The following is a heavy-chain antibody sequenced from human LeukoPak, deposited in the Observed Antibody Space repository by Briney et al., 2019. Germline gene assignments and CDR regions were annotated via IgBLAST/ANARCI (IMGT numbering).Heavy chain of an antibody. CDR1: GGSISSSSYY. D-gene: IGHD3-10*01. V-gene: IGHV4-39*07. J-gene: IGHJ4*02. CDR2: IYYSGST. CDR3: ARDRDSRGFDY. Sequence: PSETLSLTCTVSGGSISSSSYYWGWIRQPPGKGLEWIGSIYYSGSTYYNPSLKSRVTISVDTSKNQFSLKLSSVTAADTAVYYCARDRDSRGFDYWGQGTLVTVSS.